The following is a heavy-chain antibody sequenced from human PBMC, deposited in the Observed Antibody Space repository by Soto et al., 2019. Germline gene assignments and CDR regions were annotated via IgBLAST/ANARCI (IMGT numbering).Heavy chain of an antibody. J-gene: IGHJ6*03. D-gene: IGHD2-2*01. V-gene: IGHV1-18*01. CDR2: ISAYNGNT. CDR3: ARSTFVVVPYYYYMDV. Sequence: ASVKVSCKASGYTFTSYGISWVRQAPGQRLEWMGWISAYNGNTNYAQKLQGRVTMTTDTSTSTAYMELRSLRSDDTAVYYCARSTFVVVPYYYYMDVWGKGTTVTVSS. CDR1: GYTFTSYG.